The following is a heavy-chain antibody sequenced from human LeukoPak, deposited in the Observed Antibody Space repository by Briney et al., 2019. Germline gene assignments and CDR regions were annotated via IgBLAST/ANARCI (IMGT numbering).Heavy chain of an antibody. Sequence: GGSLRLSCTASGFTFSGSAMHWVRQASGKGLEWIGRISRIANRCSIADALSVEGRFTISRDDSKNTAYLQMTSLKTEDTAVYYCTRGLPYCYDSSGYPLDAFDIWGEGTMVTVSS. D-gene: IGHD3-22*01. CDR2: ISRIANRCSI. CDR3: TRGLPYCYDSSGYPLDAFDI. CDR1: GFTFSGSA. J-gene: IGHJ3*02. V-gene: IGHV3-73*01.